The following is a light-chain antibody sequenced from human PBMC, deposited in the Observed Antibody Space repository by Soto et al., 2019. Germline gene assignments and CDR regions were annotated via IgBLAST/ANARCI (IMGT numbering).Light chain of an antibody. CDR1: SSDVGTYDF. J-gene: IGLJ1*01. V-gene: IGLV2-14*03. CDR3: SSYTTANTLTYV. Sequence: QSVLTQPASVSGSPGQSITISCTATSSDVGTYDFVSWYQHHPGKAPKLIIFDVTNRPSGVSRRFSGSRSDNAASLTISGLQPEDEAFYSCSSYTTANTLTYVFGTGTKVTVL. CDR2: DVT.